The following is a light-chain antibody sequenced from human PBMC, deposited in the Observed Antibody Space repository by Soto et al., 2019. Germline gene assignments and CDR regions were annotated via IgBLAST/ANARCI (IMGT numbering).Light chain of an antibody. CDR3: SSYAARENLGV. J-gene: IGLJ2*01. Sequence: QSVLTQPPSASGSPGQSVTISCIGTSSDVGGYNYVSWYQQHPGKAPKLMIYEVSKRPSGVPDRFSGSKSGNTASLTVSGLQAEDEADYYCSSYAARENLGVFGGGTKLTVL. CDR1: SSDVGGYNY. CDR2: EVS. V-gene: IGLV2-8*01.